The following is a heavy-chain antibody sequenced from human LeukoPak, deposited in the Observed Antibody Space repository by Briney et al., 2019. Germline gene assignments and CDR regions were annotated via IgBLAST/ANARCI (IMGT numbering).Heavy chain of an antibody. J-gene: IGHJ4*02. CDR2: ISNSGDIT. Sequence: GGSLILSCAASGFTFSSYAMSWVRQPPGKGLEWVSGISNSGDITHYADSVKGRSTISRDNSKSTLYLQMNSLRAEDAAVYYCARKRSSSGGANFDFWGQGTLVTVST. CDR1: GFTFSSYA. D-gene: IGHD6-6*01. CDR3: ARKRSSSGGANFDF. V-gene: IGHV3-23*01.